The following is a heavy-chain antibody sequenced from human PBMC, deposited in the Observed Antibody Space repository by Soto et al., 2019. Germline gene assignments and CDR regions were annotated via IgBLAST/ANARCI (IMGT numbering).Heavy chain of an antibody. J-gene: IGHJ2*01. Sequence: QVQLVQSGAEVKEPGASVKVSCKASGYTFTNYDIHWVRHAPGQRVEWMGGLNPGNGNTKYPQKFKGRVTITRDTSASTAYMFLSSLRSEDTAVYSCARDQVIPYCGGDCYSDWYCDLWGRGTLVTVSS. CDR2: LNPGNGNT. D-gene: IGHD2-21*01. CDR3: ARDQVIPYCGGDCYSDWYCDL. CDR1: GYTFTNYD. V-gene: IGHV1-3*01.